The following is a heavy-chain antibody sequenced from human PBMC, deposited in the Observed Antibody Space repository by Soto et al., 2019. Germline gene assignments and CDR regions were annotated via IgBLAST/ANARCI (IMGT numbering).Heavy chain of an antibody. Sequence: SETLSLTCTVSGGSIGTYYWSWIRQTPGKGLEWIGCIFYSGNTRYNPSLRSRITISVDTSKNQFSLKLSSVTAADTAVYYCSRHPKYCSGGSCYSLAFDIWGQGTMVTVSS. CDR2: IFYSGNT. V-gene: IGHV4-59*08. J-gene: IGHJ3*02. CDR3: SRHPKYCSGGSCYSLAFDI. D-gene: IGHD2-15*01. CDR1: GGSIGTYY.